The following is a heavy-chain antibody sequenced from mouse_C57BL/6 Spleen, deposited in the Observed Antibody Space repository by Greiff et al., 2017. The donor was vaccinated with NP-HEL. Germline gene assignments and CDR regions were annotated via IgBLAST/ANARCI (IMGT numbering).Heavy chain of an antibody. V-gene: IGHV1-15*01. J-gene: IGHJ2*01. D-gene: IGHD3-3*01. Sequence: VQLQESGAELVRPGASVTLSCKASGYTFTDYEMHWVKQTPVHGLEWIGAIDPETGGTAYNQKFKGKAILTADKSSSTAYMELRSLTSEDSAVYYCTRGGDEGYWGQGTTLTVSS. CDR1: GYTFTDYE. CDR2: IDPETGGT. CDR3: TRGGDEGY.